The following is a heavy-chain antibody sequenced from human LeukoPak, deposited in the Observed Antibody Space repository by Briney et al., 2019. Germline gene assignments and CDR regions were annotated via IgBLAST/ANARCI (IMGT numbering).Heavy chain of an antibody. D-gene: IGHD6-19*01. J-gene: IGHJ4*02. CDR1: GFSFSSYD. CDR3: AKEGSGWYYLDY. V-gene: IGHV3-30*02. Sequence: GGSLRLSCAASGFSFSSYDIHWVRQAPGKGLEWVTFIESDGSKEYYADSVKGRFTISRDNSKNTVYVQMKSLRPEDTAVYYCAKEGSGWYYLDYWGQGTVVTVSS. CDR2: IESDGSKE.